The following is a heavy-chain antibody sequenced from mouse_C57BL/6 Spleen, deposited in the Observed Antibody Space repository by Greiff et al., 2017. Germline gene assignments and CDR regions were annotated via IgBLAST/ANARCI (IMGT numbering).Heavy chain of an antibody. J-gene: IGHJ4*01. D-gene: IGHD2-13*01. CDR3: TRCDGDVGYAMDY. Sequence: EVKVEESGEGLVKPGGSLKLSCAASGFTFSSYAMSWVRQTPEQRLEWVAYISSGGDYIDYADTVKGGFTISRNNARNTLYLQMSSLKSEDTAMYYCTRCDGDVGYAMDYWGQGTSVTVSS. CDR1: GFTFSSYA. CDR2: ISSGGDYI. V-gene: IGHV5-9-1*02.